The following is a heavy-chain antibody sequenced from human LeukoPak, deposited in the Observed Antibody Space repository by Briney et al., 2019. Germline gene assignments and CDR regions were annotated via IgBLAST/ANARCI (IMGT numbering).Heavy chain of an antibody. J-gene: IGHJ3*02. D-gene: IGHD1-26*01. Sequence: GGSLRLSCAASGFTFTSYCMHWVRQAPGKGQVWVSRINSDGSSTSYADSVKGRFTISRDNAKNTPDLQMNSLRAEDTAVYYCARLGRRSRAFDIWGQGTMVTVPS. V-gene: IGHV3-74*01. CDR2: INSDGSST. CDR3: ARLGRRSRAFDI. CDR1: GFTFTSYC.